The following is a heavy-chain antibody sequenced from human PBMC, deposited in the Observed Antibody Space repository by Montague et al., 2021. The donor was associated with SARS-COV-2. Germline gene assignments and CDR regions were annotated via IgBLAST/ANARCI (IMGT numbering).Heavy chain of an antibody. CDR1: GGSFSGYY. D-gene: IGHD3-10*01. Sequence: SGTLSLTCAVYGGSFSGYYWNWIRQPPGKGLEWTGEINHSGGTNYNPSLKSRVTMSVDTSKNQFSLKLSSVTAADTAVYYCARGARQGYGFRLGSFDSWGQGTLVTVSS. CDR3: ARGARQGYGFRLGSFDS. V-gene: IGHV4-34*01. J-gene: IGHJ4*02. CDR2: INHSGGT.